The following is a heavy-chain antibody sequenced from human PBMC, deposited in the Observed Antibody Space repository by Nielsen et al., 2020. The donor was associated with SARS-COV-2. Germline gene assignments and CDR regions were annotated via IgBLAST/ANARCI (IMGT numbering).Heavy chain of an antibody. J-gene: IGHJ6*02. CDR2: ISAYNGNT. V-gene: IGHV1-18*01. CDR1: GYTFTSYG. CDR3: AREYCSSTSCYLGGYYYGMDV. D-gene: IGHD2-2*01. Sequence: ASVKVSCKASGYTFTSYGISWVRQAPGQRLEWMGWISAYNGNTNYAQKLQGRVTMTTDTSTSTAYMELRSLRSDDTAVYYCAREYCSSTSCYLGGYYYGMDVWGQGTTVTASS.